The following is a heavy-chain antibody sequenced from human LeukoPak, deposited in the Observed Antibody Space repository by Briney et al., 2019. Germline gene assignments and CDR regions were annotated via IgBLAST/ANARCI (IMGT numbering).Heavy chain of an antibody. V-gene: IGHV3-23*01. Sequence: GGSLRLSCAASGFTFSSYAMSWVRQAPGKGLEWVSTFSGGGGNTYYAGSVKGRFTISRDNSKNTLYLQMNSLRAEDTAVYYCAKLSIGGWLSHPFDHWGQGTLVTVSS. CDR1: GFTFSSYA. CDR2: FSGGGGNT. J-gene: IGHJ4*02. CDR3: AKLSIGGWLSHPFDH. D-gene: IGHD3-22*01.